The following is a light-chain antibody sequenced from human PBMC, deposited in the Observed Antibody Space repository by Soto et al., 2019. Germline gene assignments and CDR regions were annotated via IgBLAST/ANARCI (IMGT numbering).Light chain of an antibody. CDR2: GAS. CDR1: QSVSNNY. CDR3: QQYGSSPT. V-gene: IGKV3-20*01. J-gene: IGKJ1*01. Sequence: ESVLTQSPGTLSLSPGERATLSCMASQSVSNNYLAWYQQKPGQAPRLLIYGASNRATGIPDRFSGSGSGTDFTLTISRLEPEDFAVYYCQQYGSSPTFGQGTKVDI.